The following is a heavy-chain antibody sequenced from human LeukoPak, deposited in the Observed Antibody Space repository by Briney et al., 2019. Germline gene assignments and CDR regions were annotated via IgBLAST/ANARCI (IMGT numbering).Heavy chain of an antibody. Sequence: SVKVSCNASGGTFSSYAISWVRQAPGQGLEWMGGIIPIFGTANYAQKFQGRVTITADKSTSTAYMELSSLRSEDTAVYYCATSSQSNEPAFDIWGQGTMVTVSS. CDR2: IIPIFGTA. CDR1: GGTFSSYA. CDR3: ATSSQSNEPAFDI. J-gene: IGHJ3*02. V-gene: IGHV1-69*06. D-gene: IGHD2-2*01.